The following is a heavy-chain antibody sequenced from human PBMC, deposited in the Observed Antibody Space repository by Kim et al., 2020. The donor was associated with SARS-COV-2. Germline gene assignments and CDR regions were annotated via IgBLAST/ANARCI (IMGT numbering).Heavy chain of an antibody. V-gene: IGHV3-30*02. J-gene: IGHJ5*02. D-gene: IGHD6-19*01. Sequence: DSVKGRFTIARDNSNSTLFLQMNSLRPEDTAVYYCAKELYSSGWYNYFDPWGQGTLVTVSS. CDR3: AKELYSSGWYNYFDP.